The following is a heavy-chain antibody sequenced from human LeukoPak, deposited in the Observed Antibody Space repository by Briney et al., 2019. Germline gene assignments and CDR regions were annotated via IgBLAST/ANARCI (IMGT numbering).Heavy chain of an antibody. CDR1: GFTFSNAW. CDR3: TTDIPPSWFDP. CDR2: IKSKTDGGTT. Sequence: GGSLRLSCAASGFTFSNAWMSWVRQAPGKGLEWVGRIKSKTDGGTTDYAAPVKGRLTISRDDSKNTLYLQMNSLKTEDTAVYYCTTDIPPSWFDPRGQGTLVTVSS. D-gene: IGHD2-2*02. V-gene: IGHV3-15*01. J-gene: IGHJ5*02.